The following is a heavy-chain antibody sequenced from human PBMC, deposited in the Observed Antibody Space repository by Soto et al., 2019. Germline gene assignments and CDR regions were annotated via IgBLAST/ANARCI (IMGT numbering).Heavy chain of an antibody. Sequence: GESLKISCKGSGYSFPSYWISWVRQMPGKGLEWMGRIDPSDSYTNYSPSFQGHVPISADKSISTAYLQWSSLKASDTAMYYCARVWVGIGHDFWSGYYGNYYYYGMDVWGQGTTVTVSS. V-gene: IGHV5-10-1*01. CDR3: ARVWVGIGHDFWSGYYGNYYYYGMDV. CDR1: GYSFPSYW. CDR2: IDPSDSYT. D-gene: IGHD3-3*01. J-gene: IGHJ6*02.